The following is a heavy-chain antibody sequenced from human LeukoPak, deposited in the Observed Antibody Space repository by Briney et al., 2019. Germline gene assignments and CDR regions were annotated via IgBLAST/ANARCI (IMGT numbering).Heavy chain of an antibody. CDR1: GYTFTDYC. CDR2: VDPEDGGT. Sequence: ASVKISCKASGYTFTDYCMHWVQQAPGKGLEWMGRVDPEDGGTIYAEKFQGRVTITADTSTDTAYMELSSLRSEDTAVYYCATGESYSSSWYRCDYWGQGTLVTVSS. J-gene: IGHJ4*02. V-gene: IGHV1-69-2*01. D-gene: IGHD6-13*01. CDR3: ATGESYSSSWYRCDY.